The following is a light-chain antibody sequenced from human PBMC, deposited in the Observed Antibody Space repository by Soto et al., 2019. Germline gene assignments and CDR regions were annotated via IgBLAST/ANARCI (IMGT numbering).Light chain of an antibody. J-gene: IGKJ1*01. Sequence: IQMTQSPSSLSASVGDRVTITCRASQNISNYLNWYQQKPGKAPDLLIYAASSLQSGVPSRFSGSGSGTDFTLTISSLQPEDFATYYCQQSLSTPKTFGQGTKVEIK. V-gene: IGKV1-39*01. CDR3: QQSLSTPKT. CDR2: AAS. CDR1: QNISNY.